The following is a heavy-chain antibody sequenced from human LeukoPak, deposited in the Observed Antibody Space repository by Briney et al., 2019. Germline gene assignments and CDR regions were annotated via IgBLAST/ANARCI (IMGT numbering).Heavy chain of an antibody. CDR2: ISGSGGST. Sequence: GGSLRLSCAVSGFTFSSYAMSWVRPAPGKGLEWVSAISGSGGSTYYADSVKGRFTISRDNSKNTLYLQMNNLRAEDTAVYYCAKTSRTVATIGPFDYWGQGTLVTVSS. J-gene: IGHJ4*02. CDR1: GFTFSSYA. CDR3: AKTSRTVATIGPFDY. D-gene: IGHD5-12*01. V-gene: IGHV3-23*01.